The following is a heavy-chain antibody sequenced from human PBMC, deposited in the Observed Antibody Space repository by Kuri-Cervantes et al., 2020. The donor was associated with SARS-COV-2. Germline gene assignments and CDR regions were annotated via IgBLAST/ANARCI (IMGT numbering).Heavy chain of an antibody. CDR3: ARVNWGFDY. CDR1: GGSISSYY. J-gene: IGHJ4*02. CDR2: IYTSGST. Sequence: GSLRLSCTVSGGSISSYYWSWIRQPAGKGLEWIGRIYTSGSTNYNPSLKSRVTMSVVTSKNQFSLKLSSVTAADTAVYYCARVNWGFDYWVQGTLVTVSS. V-gene: IGHV4-4*07. D-gene: IGHD7-27*01.